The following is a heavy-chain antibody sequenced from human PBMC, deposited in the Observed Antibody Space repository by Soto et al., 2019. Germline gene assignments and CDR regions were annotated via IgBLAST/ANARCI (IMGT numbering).Heavy chain of an antibody. V-gene: IGHV3-30-3*01. J-gene: IGHJ6*02. D-gene: IGHD5-18*01. CDR3: AGDTVDIAMIYGMDV. Sequence: QVQLVESGGGVVQPGRSLRLSCAASGFTFSSYAMHWVRQAPGKGLEWVAVISYDGSNKYYADSVKGRFTISRDNSKNTLDLQMNALRSEDTAGYDCAGDTVDIAMIYGMDVWCQGTTVTVSS. CDR2: ISYDGSNK. CDR1: GFTFSSYA.